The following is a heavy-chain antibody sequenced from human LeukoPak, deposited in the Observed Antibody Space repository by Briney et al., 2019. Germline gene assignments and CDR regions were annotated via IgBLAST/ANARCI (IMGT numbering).Heavy chain of an antibody. V-gene: IGHV4-34*01. J-gene: IGHJ5*02. Sequence: SETLSLTCAVYGGSISGYYWSWIRQPPGKGLEWIGEINHSGSTNYNPSLKSRVTISVDTSKNQFSLKLSSVTAADTAVYYCARGMSSIAARHHNWFDPWGQGTLVTVSS. CDR1: GGSISGYY. CDR3: ARGMSSIAARHHNWFDP. D-gene: IGHD6-6*01. CDR2: INHSGST.